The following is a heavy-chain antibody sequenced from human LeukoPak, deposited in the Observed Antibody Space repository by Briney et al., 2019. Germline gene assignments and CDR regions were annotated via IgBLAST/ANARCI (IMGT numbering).Heavy chain of an antibody. D-gene: IGHD3-22*01. CDR1: GGSFSGYY. J-gene: IGHJ4*02. Sequence: PSETLSLTCAVYGGSFSGYYWSWIRQPPGKGLEWIGEINHSGSTNYNPSLKSRVTISVDTSKNQFSLKLSSVTAADTAVYYCARWDYYDSSGPHFDYYFDYWGQGTLVTVSS. CDR2: INHSGST. V-gene: IGHV4-34*01. CDR3: ARWDYYDSSGPHFDYYFDY.